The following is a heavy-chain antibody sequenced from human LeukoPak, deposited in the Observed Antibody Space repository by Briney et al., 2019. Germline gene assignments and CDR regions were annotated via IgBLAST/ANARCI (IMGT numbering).Heavy chain of an antibody. CDR2: ISYDGSNK. D-gene: IGHD6-19*01. V-gene: IGHV3-30-3*01. J-gene: IGHJ4*02. Sequence: PGRSLRLSCAASGFTFSSYAMHWVRQAPGKGLEGVAVISYDGSNKYYADSVKGRFTSSRDNSKNTLYLQMNSLRAEDTAVYYCARDRIAVARFDYWGQGTLVTVSS. CDR3: ARDRIAVARFDY. CDR1: GFTFSSYA.